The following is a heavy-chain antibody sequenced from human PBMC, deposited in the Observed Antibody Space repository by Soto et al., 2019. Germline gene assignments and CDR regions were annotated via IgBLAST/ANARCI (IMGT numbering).Heavy chain of an antibody. D-gene: IGHD4-17*01. CDR1: GFSLSTSGVG. CDR3: AHRRYGDYGKEYYFDY. Sequence: QITLKESGPTLVKPTQTLTLTCTFSGFSLSTSGVGVGWIRQPPGKALEWLALIYWDDDKGYSPSLKSRLTITKDTSKNQVVLTMTNMDPVDTATYYCAHRRYGDYGKEYYFDYWGQGTLVTVSS. V-gene: IGHV2-5*02. CDR2: IYWDDDK. J-gene: IGHJ4*02.